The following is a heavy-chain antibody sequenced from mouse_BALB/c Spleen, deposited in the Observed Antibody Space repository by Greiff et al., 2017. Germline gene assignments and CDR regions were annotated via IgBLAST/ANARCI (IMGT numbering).Heavy chain of an antibody. CDR3: ARSGGYDGNHFDY. D-gene: IGHD2-2*01. V-gene: IGHV1-87*01. CDR2: IYPGDGDT. Sequence: QVQLQQSGAELARPGASVKLSCKASGYTFTSYWMQWVKQRPGQGLEWIGAIYPGDGDTRYTQKFKGKATLTADKSSSTAYMQLSSLASEDSAVYYCARSGGYDGNHFDYWGQGTTLTVSS. J-gene: IGHJ2*01. CDR1: GYTFTSYW.